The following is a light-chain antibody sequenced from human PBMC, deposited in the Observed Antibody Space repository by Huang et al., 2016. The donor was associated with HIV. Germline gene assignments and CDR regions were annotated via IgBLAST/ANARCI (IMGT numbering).Light chain of an antibody. V-gene: IGKV3-15*01. CDR3: QQYDNWPPLT. CDR2: GAF. Sequence: EIVMTQSPATLSVSPGERATLSCRASQSVNNKLAWYQQKPGHAPRLVIYGAFSKATGIPVRFSGSGSGTEFTLTISSLQSEDFAVYYCQQYDNWPPLTFGGGTKVEI. J-gene: IGKJ4*01. CDR1: QSVNNK.